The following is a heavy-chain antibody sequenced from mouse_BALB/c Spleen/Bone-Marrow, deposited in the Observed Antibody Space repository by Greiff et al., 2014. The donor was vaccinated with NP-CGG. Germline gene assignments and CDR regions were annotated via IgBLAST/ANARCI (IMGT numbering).Heavy chain of an antibody. CDR1: GYTFSSYW. J-gene: IGHJ2*01. Sequence: QVQLQQSGVELMKPGASVKISCKATGYTFSSYWIEWVKQRPGHGLEWIGEILPGSGSTNYNEKFKGKATFTADTSSNTAYMQLSSPTSEDSAVYYCARSTGTWDYWGQGTTLTVSS. D-gene: IGHD4-1*02. CDR3: ARSTGTWDY. V-gene: IGHV1-9*01. CDR2: ILPGSGST.